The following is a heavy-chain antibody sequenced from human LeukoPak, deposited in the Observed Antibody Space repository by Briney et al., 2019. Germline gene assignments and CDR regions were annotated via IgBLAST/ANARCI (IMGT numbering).Heavy chain of an antibody. CDR1: GFTFGSYS. CDR2: ISSSSSYI. V-gene: IGHV3-21*01. D-gene: IGHD2-2*01. Sequence: GGSLRLSCAASGFTFGSYSMNWVRQAPGKGLEWVSSISSSSSYIYYADSVKGRFTISRDNAKNSLYLQMNSLRAEDTAVYYCASTADQENTALFDYWGQGTLVTVSS. CDR3: ASTADQENTALFDY. J-gene: IGHJ4*02.